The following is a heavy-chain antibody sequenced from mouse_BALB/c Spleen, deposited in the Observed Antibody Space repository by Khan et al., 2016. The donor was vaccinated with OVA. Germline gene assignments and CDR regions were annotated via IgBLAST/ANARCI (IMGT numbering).Heavy chain of an antibody. CDR1: GYAFTTYN. Sequence: VQLQQSGPELVRPGASVKVSCKASGYAFTTYNIYWVKQSHGKSLEWIGYIDPYNGGTNYNQNFKDQATLTVDKSSSAAYMHLDSLTSEAAAVYFCARSSDGYYPLADWGQGTLVTVSA. V-gene: IGHV1S135*01. CDR2: IDPYNGGT. CDR3: ARSSDGYYPLAD. D-gene: IGHD2-3*01. J-gene: IGHJ3*01.